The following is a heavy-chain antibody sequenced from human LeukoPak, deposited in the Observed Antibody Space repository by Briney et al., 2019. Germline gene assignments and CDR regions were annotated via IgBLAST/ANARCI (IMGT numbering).Heavy chain of an antibody. CDR1: GYTFTGYY. V-gene: IGHV1-2*02. J-gene: IGHJ4*02. CDR3: ASGPGGELLSYYFDY. Sequence: ASVKVSCKASGYTFTGYYMHWVRQAPGQGLEWMGWINPNSGGTNYAQKFQGRVTMTRDTSISTAYMEPSRLRSDDTAVYYCASGPGGELLSYYFDYWGQGTLVTVSS. CDR2: INPNSGGT. D-gene: IGHD1-26*01.